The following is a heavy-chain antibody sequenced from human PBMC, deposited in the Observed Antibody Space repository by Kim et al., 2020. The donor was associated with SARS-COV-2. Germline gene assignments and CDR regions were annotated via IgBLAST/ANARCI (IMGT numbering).Heavy chain of an antibody. J-gene: IGHJ5*02. CDR2: IYWDDDK. CDR1: GFSLSTSGVG. D-gene: IGHD3-10*01. V-gene: IGHV2-5*02. Sequence: SGPTLVNPTQTLTLTCTFSGFSLSTSGVGVGWIRQPPGKALEWLALIYWDDDKRYSPSLKSRLTITKDTSKNQVVLTMTNMDPVDTATYYCAHRPHLLWFGEPHWFDPWGQGTLVTVSS. CDR3: AHRPHLLWFGEPHWFDP.